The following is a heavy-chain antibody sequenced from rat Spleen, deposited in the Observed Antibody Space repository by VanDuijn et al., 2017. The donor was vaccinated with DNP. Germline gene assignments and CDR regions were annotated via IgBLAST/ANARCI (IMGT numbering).Heavy chain of an antibody. J-gene: IGHJ2*01. V-gene: IGHV5-19*01. D-gene: IGHD3-8*01. Sequence: EVQLVESGGGLVQPGRSLKLSCAASGFTFSNYGMHWIRQAPTKGLEWVASISPSGGSTYYRDSVKGRFSISRDNAKSTLYLQGNSLRSEDTATYYCTSNPHIRTAAPFDYWGQGVMVTVSS. CDR3: TSNPHIRTAAPFDY. CDR2: ISPSGGST. CDR1: GFTFSNYG.